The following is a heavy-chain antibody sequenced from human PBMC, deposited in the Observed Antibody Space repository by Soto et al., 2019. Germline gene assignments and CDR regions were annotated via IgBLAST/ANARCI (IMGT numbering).Heavy chain of an antibody. D-gene: IGHD3-22*01. CDR2: IIPIFGTA. V-gene: IGHV1-69*05. CDR1: GGTFSSYA. CDR3: ARETGYDSSGYCLGY. J-gene: IGHJ4*02. Sequence: QVQLVQSGAEVKKPGSSVKVSCNASGGTFSSYAISWVRQAPGQGLEWMGGIIPIFGTANYAQKFQGRVTSTTYESTSTAYMELSRLRSEDTAVYYCARETGYDSSGYCLGYWGQGTLVTVSS.